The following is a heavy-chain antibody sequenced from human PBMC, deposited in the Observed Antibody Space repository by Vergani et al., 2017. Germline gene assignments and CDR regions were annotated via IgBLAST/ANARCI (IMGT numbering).Heavy chain of an antibody. D-gene: IGHD5-12*01. J-gene: IGHJ6*03. Sequence: QVQLQQWGAGLLKPSETLSLTCAVYGGSFSGYYWSWIRQPPGKGLEWIGEINHSGSTNYNPSLKSRVTISVDTSKNPFSLKLSSVTAADTAVYYCARGSQGTATKNYYYDYMDVWGKGTTVTVSS. CDR3: ARGSQGTATKNYYYDYMDV. V-gene: IGHV4-34*01. CDR2: INHSGST. CDR1: GGSFSGYY.